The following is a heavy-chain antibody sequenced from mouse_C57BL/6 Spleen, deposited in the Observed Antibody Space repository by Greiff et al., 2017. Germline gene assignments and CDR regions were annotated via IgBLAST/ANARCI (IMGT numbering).Heavy chain of an antibody. CDR3: VRAGYYGSSSYYAMDY. Sequence: VQLQQSGPELVKPGASVKLSCKASGYTFTSYDINWVKQRPGQGLEWIGWIYPRDGSTKYNEKFKGKATLTVDQSSSTAYMELHSLTSEDSAVYFCVRAGYYGSSSYYAMDYWGQGTSGTVSS. J-gene: IGHJ4*01. D-gene: IGHD1-1*01. CDR2: IYPRDGST. V-gene: IGHV1-85*01. CDR1: GYTFTSYD.